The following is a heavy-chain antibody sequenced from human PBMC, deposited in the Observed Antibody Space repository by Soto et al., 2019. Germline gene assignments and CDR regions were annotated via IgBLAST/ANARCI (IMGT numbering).Heavy chain of an antibody. J-gene: IGHJ6*02. CDR2: ISAYNGNT. Sequence: GASVKVSCKASGYTFTSYGISWVRQAPGQGLEWMGWISAYNGNTNYAQKLQGRITMTTDTSTSTAYMELRSLRSDDTAVYYCAIYFLSGWSIMGYYYGMDVWGQGTTVTVSS. D-gene: IGHD1-26*01. V-gene: IGHV1-18*01. CDR3: AIYFLSGWSIMGYYYGMDV. CDR1: GYTFTSYG.